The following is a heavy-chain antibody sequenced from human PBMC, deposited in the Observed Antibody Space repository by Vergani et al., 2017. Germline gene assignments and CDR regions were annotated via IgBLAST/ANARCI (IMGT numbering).Heavy chain of an antibody. J-gene: IGHJ4*02. CDR3: ARDRGCATISCYFSGAFDY. V-gene: IGHV3-66*02. D-gene: IGHD2-2*01. CDR1: SFSVSSHY. CDR2: INIGGRT. Sequence: ESGGGLVQPGGSLRLSCAASSFSVSSHYMTWVRQAPGKGLEWVSTINIGGRTSYADSVKGRLTLTRDDSKNTLHLQMNSLRPEDTAVYYCARDRGCATISCYFSGAFDYWGLGTLVSVSS.